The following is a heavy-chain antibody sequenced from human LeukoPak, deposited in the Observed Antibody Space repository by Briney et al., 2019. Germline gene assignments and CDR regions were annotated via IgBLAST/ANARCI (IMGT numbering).Heavy chain of an antibody. J-gene: IGHJ5*02. CDR3: ARGYYYYGSRRFDP. CDR1: GGSFSGYY. D-gene: IGHD3-10*01. V-gene: IGHV4-34*01. CDR2: INHSGST. Sequence: SSETLSLTCAVYGGSFSGYYWSWIRQPPGKGLEWIGEINHSGSTNYNPSLKSRVTISVDTSKNQFSLKLSSVTAADTAVYYCARGYYYYGSRRFDPWGQGTLVTVSS.